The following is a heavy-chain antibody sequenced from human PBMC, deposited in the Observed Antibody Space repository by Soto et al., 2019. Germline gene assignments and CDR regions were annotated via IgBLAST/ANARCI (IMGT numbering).Heavy chain of an antibody. J-gene: IGHJ5*02. Sequence: RGSLRLSCAASGFTFSSYGMHWVRQAPGKGLEWVAVIWYDGSNKYYADSVKGRFAISRDNSKNTLYLQMNSLRAEDTAVYYCARLRRSPLSFDPWGQGTLVTVSS. CDR2: IWYDGSNK. D-gene: IGHD3-16*01. CDR1: GFTFSSYG. CDR3: ARLRRSPLSFDP. V-gene: IGHV3-33*01.